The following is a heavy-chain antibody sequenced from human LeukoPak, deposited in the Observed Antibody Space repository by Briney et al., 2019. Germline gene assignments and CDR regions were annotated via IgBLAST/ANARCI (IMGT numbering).Heavy chain of an antibody. CDR3: AELGITMIGGV. J-gene: IGHJ6*04. CDR2: ISSSGSTI. Sequence: GGSLRLSCAASGFTFSSYEMNWVRQAPGKGLERVSYISSSGSTIYYADSVKGRFTISRDNAKNSLYLQMNSLRAEDTAVYYCAELGITMIGGVWGKGATVTISS. V-gene: IGHV3-48*03. CDR1: GFTFSSYE. D-gene: IGHD3-10*02.